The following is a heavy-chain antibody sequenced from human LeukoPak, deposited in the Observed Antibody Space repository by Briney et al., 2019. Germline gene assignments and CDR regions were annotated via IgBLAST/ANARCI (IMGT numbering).Heavy chain of an antibody. CDR3: ARPRYCSSTSCHHFDY. V-gene: IGHV1-2*02. J-gene: IGHJ4*02. CDR2: INPNSGGT. D-gene: IGHD2-2*01. CDR1: GYTFAGYY. Sequence: ASVKVSCKASGYTFAGYYMHWVRQAPGQGLEWMGWINPNSGGTNYAQKFQGRVTMTRDTSISTAYMELSRLRSDDTAVYYCARPRYCSSTSCHHFDYWGQGTLVTVSS.